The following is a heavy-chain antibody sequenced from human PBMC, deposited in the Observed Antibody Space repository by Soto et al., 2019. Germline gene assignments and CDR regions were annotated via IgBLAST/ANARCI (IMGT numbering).Heavy chain of an antibody. CDR3: ARAPTTVPSDEYYYYGMDV. CDR1: GGTFSSYA. V-gene: IGHV1-69*01. D-gene: IGHD4-4*01. J-gene: IGHJ6*02. Sequence: QVQLVQSGAEVKKPGSSVKVSCKASGGTFSSYAISWVRQAPGQGLEWMGGIIPIFGTANYAQKFQGRVTITADESTSTAYMELSSLRSEDTAVYYCARAPTTVPSDEYYYYGMDVWGQGTTVTVSS. CDR2: IIPIFGTA.